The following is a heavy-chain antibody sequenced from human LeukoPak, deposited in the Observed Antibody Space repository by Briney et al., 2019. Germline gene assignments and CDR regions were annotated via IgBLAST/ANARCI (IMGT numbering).Heavy chain of an antibody. D-gene: IGHD3-9*01. Sequence: GGSLRLSCAASGFTFSSYWMHWVRQAPGKGLVWVSRINSDGSSTSYADSVKGRFTISRDNAKNTPYLQMNSLRAEDTAVYYCARGHTYYDILTGYSVGYYWGQGTLVTVSS. CDR1: GFTFSSYW. CDR2: INSDGSST. V-gene: IGHV3-74*01. CDR3: ARGHTYYDILTGYSVGYY. J-gene: IGHJ4*02.